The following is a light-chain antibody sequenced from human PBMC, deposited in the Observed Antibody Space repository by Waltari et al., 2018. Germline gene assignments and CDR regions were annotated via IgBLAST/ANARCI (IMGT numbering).Light chain of an antibody. Sequence: DIQMTQSPSTLSASVGDRFTITCRAIQSISKWFAWYQQKPGKAPKLLIYKASTLESGVPSRFSGSGSGTEFTLTISSLQPDDFATYYCQQYNSYSLLTFGGGTKVEIK. CDR3: QQYNSYSLLT. CDR1: QSISKW. J-gene: IGKJ4*01. CDR2: KAS. V-gene: IGKV1-5*03.